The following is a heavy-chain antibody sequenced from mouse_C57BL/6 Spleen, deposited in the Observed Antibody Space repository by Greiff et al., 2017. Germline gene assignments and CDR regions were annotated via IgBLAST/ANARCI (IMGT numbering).Heavy chain of an antibody. Sequence: EVKVVESGGDLVKPGGSLKLSCAASGFTFSSYGMSWVRQTPDKRLEWVATISSGGSYTYYPDSVKGRFTISRDNAKNTLYLQMSSLKSEDTAMYYCASGGAIYYDYDGALYYYAMDYWGQGTSVTVSS. V-gene: IGHV5-6*01. CDR3: ASGGAIYYDYDGALYYYAMDY. D-gene: IGHD2-4*01. CDR1: GFTFSSYG. J-gene: IGHJ4*01. CDR2: ISSGGSYT.